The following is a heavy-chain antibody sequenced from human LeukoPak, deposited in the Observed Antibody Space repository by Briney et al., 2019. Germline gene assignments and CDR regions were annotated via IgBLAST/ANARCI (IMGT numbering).Heavy chain of an antibody. V-gene: IGHV4-34*01. CDR3: ARVTIVYGRYYYYMDV. D-gene: IGHD3-9*01. J-gene: IGHJ6*03. CDR2: INHSGST. Sequence: PSETLSLTCAVYGGSFSGYYWSWIRQPPGKGLEWIGEINHSGSTNYNPSLKSRVTISVYTSKNQFSLKLSSVTAADTAVYYCARVTIVYGRYYYYMDVWGKGTTVTVSS. CDR1: GGSFSGYY.